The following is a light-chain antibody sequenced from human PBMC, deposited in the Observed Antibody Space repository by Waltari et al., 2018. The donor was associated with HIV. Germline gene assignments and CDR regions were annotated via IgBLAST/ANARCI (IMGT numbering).Light chain of an antibody. CDR2: EDS. CDR3: YSTDSSGNHVV. CDR1: ALPKKY. J-gene: IGLJ2*01. V-gene: IGLV3-10*01. Sequence: SYELTQPPSVSVSPGQTARITCSGDALPKKYAYWYKQKSGQAPVLVIYEDSKRPSGIPERFSGSSSGTMATLTISVAQVEDEADYYCYSTDSSGNHVVFGVGTKLTVL.